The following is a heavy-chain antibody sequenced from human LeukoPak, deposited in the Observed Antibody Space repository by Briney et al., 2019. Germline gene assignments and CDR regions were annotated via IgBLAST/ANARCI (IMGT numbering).Heavy chain of an antibody. CDR2: ISRGGNII. D-gene: IGHD5-12*01. CDR1: GFNFSSYE. CDR3: ARTRGYSGYDIFDY. J-gene: IGHJ4*02. V-gene: IGHV3-48*03. Sequence: GGSLRLSCTASGFNFSSYEINWVRQAPGKGLEWVSYISRGGNIIYYADSVKGRFTLSRDNAKNSLFLQMNSLRADDTAVYYCARTRGYSGYDIFDYWGQGTLVTVSS.